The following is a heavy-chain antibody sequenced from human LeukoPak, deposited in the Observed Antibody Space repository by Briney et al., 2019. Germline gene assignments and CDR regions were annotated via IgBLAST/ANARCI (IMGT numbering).Heavy chain of an antibody. J-gene: IGHJ3*02. CDR2: ISGSGGST. CDR3: ARDGIVEGAFDI. CDR1: GFTFSSYA. V-gene: IGHV3-23*01. D-gene: IGHD2-15*01. Sequence: PGGSLRLSCAASGFTFSSYAMSWVRQAPGKGLEWVSAISGSGGSTYYADSVKGRFTISRDNSKNTLYLQMNSLRAEDTAVYYCARDGIVEGAFDIWGQGTMVTVSS.